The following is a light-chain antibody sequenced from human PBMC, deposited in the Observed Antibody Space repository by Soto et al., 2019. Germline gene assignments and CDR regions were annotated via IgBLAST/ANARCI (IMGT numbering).Light chain of an antibody. CDR1: QNVFYSSNNQNF. V-gene: IGKV4-1*01. CDR3: QQYYATPPT. CDR2: WSS. Sequence: DIVLTQSPDSLAVSLGERATINCKSSQNVFYSSNNQNFLAWFQQKPRQPPKLLIYWSSTRESGVPDRFSGSGSGTDFTLTISSLQAGDVAVYYCQQYYATPPTFGGGTRVEIK. J-gene: IGKJ4*01.